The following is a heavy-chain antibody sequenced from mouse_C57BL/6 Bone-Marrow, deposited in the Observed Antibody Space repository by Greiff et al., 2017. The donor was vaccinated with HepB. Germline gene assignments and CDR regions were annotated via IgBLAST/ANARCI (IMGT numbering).Heavy chain of an antibody. CDR1: GYTFTDYY. D-gene: IGHD1-1*01. CDR3: ARVGTTVEDY. Sequence: EVQLQQSGPVLVKPGASVKMSCKASGYTFTDYYMNWVKQSHGKSLEWIGVINPYNGGTSYNQKFKGKATLTVDKSSSTAYMELNSLTSEDSAVYYCARVGTTVEDYWGQGTTLTVSS. J-gene: IGHJ2*01. V-gene: IGHV1-19*01. CDR2: INPYNGGT.